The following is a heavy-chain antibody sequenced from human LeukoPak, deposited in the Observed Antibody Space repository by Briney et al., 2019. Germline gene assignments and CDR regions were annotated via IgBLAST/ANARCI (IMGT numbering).Heavy chain of an antibody. V-gene: IGHV4-59*08. J-gene: IGHJ3*02. CDR3: ATQSGSYFAGDNDAFDI. D-gene: IGHD1-26*01. Sequence: PSETLSLTCTVSGGSISSYYWSWIRQPPGKGLEWIGYIYYSGSPNYNPSLKSRVIISVDTSKNQFSLKLYSVTAADTAVYYCATQSGSYFAGDNDAFDIWGQGTVVTVSS. CDR2: IYYSGSP. CDR1: GGSISSYY.